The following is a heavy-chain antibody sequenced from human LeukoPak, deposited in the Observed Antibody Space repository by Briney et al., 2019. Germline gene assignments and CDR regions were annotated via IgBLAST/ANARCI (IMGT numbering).Heavy chain of an antibody. J-gene: IGHJ4*02. CDR1: GLTVSRNY. D-gene: IGHD3-10*01. CDR3: ARDRDYYYGSGRYSFDY. CDR2: IYGAGST. Sequence: GGSLRLSCAASGLTVSRNYMSWVRQAPGKGLESVSVIYGAGSTYYADSVRGRFTISRDNAKNTLYLQMNSLRVEDTAVYYCARDRDYYYGSGRYSFDYWGQGTLVTVSS. V-gene: IGHV3-53*01.